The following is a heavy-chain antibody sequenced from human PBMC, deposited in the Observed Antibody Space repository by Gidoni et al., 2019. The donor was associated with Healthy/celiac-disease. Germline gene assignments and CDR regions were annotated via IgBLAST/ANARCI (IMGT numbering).Heavy chain of an antibody. CDR2: IYSGGST. Sequence: EVQLVESGGGLIQPGGSLRLPCAASGFPVSSNYMSWVRQAPGKGLEWVSVIYSGGSTYYADSVKGRFTISRDNSKNTLYLQMNSLRAEDTAVYYCARVDGFLRYGMDVWGQGTTVTVSS. CDR1: GFPVSSNY. J-gene: IGHJ6*02. CDR3: ARVDGFLRYGMDV. D-gene: IGHD3-3*01. V-gene: IGHV3-53*01.